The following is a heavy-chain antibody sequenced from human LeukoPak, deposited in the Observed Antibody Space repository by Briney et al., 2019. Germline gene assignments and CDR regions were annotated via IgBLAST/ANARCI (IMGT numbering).Heavy chain of an antibody. CDR1: GGSISSGSYY. CDR2: IYTSGST. D-gene: IGHD1-1*01. V-gene: IGHV4-61*02. Sequence: SETLSLTCTVSGGSISSGSYYWSWIRQPAGKGLEWIGRIYTSGSTNYNPSLKSRVTILADTSKNQFSLQLSSVTAADTAVYYCARKTDVYNGFDYWGQGTLVTVSS. CDR3: ARKTDVYNGFDY. J-gene: IGHJ4*02.